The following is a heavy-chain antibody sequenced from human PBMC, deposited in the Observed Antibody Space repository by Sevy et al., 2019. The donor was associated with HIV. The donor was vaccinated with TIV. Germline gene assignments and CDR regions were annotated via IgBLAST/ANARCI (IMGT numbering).Heavy chain of an antibody. CDR2: IKVDGSER. V-gene: IGHV3-7*03. CDR1: GFTFSRYW. J-gene: IGHJ6*02. CDR3: ARDCSSTSCLWGLDV. Sequence: GGSLRLSCAASGFTFSRYWMSWVRQAPGNGLEWVAHIKVDGSERYYVDSVKGRFTISRDNAKNSLFLQMNSLRAEDTAVYYCARDCSSTSCLWGLDVWGQGTSVTVSS. D-gene: IGHD2-2*01.